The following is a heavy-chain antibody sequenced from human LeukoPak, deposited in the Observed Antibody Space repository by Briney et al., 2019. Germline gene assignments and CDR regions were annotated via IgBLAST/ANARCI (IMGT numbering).Heavy chain of an antibody. CDR3: ANPRYDSSGYYYVD. J-gene: IGHJ4*02. V-gene: IGHV1-3*01. CDR2: INGGSGNT. Sequence: ASVTVSCKASGYTFTGYYIHWVRQAPGQRLDWMGWINGGSGNTKYSPEFQGRVTITRDTSASTAYMELSSLRSEDTAVYYCANPRYDSSGYYYVDWGQGTLVTVSS. D-gene: IGHD3-22*01. CDR1: GYTFTGYY.